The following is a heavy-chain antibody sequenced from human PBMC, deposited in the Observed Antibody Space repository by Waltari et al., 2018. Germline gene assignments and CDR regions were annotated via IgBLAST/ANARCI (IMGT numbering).Heavy chain of an antibody. D-gene: IGHD6-19*01. V-gene: IGHV3-23*01. J-gene: IGHJ4*02. Sequence: EVPLLESGGGLVQPGGSRGLSGVASGFPLGEHDGGWVRRAPGKGLAWVSGITRADDSTYYADAVKGRFTISRDNSKNTLYLQMNSLRADDTAVYYCARESAVSGWYVSWGQGTLVTVSS. CDR1: GFPLGEHD. CDR3: ARESAVSGWYVS. CDR2: ITRADDST.